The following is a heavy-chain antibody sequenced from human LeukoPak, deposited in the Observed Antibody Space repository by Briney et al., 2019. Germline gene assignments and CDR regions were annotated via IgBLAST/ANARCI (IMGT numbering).Heavy chain of an antibody. D-gene: IGHD3-22*01. CDR1: GYTFTGYY. CDR2: INPNSGGT. V-gene: IGHV1-2*06. J-gene: IGHJ6*02. Sequence: ASVKVSCKASGYTFTGYYMHWVRQAPGQGLEWMGRINPNSGGTNYAQKFQGRVTMTRDTSISTACMELSRLRSDDTAVYYCARDWVVISYGMDVWGQGTTVTVSS. CDR3: ARDWVVISYGMDV.